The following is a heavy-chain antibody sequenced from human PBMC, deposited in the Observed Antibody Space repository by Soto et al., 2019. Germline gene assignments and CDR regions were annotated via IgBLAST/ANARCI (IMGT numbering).Heavy chain of an antibody. J-gene: IGHJ3*02. V-gene: IGHV3-30*18. D-gene: IGHD6-19*01. CDR2: ISYDGSNK. CDR1: GFTFIGFG. Sequence: LPCGASGFTFIGFGVHRIRQAPGKGLEWVAVISYDGSNKYYADSVKGRFTISRDNSKNTLYLQMNSLRAEDTAVYYFAKGSIAVAIGDAFDIWGQGTMVTVSS. CDR3: AKGSIAVAIGDAFDI.